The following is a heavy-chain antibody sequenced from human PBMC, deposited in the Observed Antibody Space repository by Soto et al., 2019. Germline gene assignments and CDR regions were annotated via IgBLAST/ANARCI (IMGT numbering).Heavy chain of an antibody. Sequence: PGGSLRFSCVASGFVFEVYWMHWVRQVPGKGLEWVSRISDDGARTDYADSVRGRFTISRDNANNALYLQMNALRGEDTAVYFCTRGPRPSSIGTGAVWGRGALVTVSS. D-gene: IGHD2-2*01. CDR3: TRGPRPSSIGTGAV. CDR2: ISDDGART. J-gene: IGHJ4*02. CDR1: GFVFEVYW. V-gene: IGHV3-74*01.